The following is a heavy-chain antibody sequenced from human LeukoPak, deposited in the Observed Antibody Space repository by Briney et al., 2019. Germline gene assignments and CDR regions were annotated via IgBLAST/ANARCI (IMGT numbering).Heavy chain of an antibody. CDR2: IYYSGST. Sequence: SETLSLTCTVSGGSISSNYWSWIRQPPGKGLEWIGYIYYSGSTNYNPSLRSRVTISVDTSKNQFSLHLRSVTAADTAVYYCARDRELGYWGQGTLVTVSS. V-gene: IGHV4-59*12. J-gene: IGHJ4*02. CDR3: ARDRELGY. CDR1: GGSISSNY. D-gene: IGHD3-10*01.